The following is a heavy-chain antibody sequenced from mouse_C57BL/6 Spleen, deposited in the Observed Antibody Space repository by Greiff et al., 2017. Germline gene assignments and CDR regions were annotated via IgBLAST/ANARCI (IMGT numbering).Heavy chain of an antibody. CDR3: ARLDGYYEKWFAY. D-gene: IGHD2-3*01. V-gene: IGHV1-18*01. J-gene: IGHJ3*01. CDR2: INTNNGGT. Sequence: EVQLQQSGPELVKPGASVKIPCKASGYTFTDYNMDWVKQSHGKSLEWIGDINTNNGGTIYNQKFKGKGTLTVAKSSSTAYMELLSLTSEDTAVYYCARLDGYYEKWFAYWGKGPLVTVSA. CDR1: GYTFTDYN.